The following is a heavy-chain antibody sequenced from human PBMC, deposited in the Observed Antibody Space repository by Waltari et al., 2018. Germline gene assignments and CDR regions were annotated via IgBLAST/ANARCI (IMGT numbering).Heavy chain of an antibody. CDR2: INHSGST. V-gene: IGHV4-34*01. Sequence: QVQLQQWGAGLLKPSETLSLTCAVYGGSFSGSYWSWIRQPPGKGLEWIGEINHSGSTNYNPSLKSRVTISVDTSKNQFSLKLSSVTAADTAVYYCARGIRRVGNGFDYWGQGTLVTVSS. D-gene: IGHD1-1*01. CDR1: GGSFSGSY. CDR3: ARGIRRVGNGFDY. J-gene: IGHJ4*02.